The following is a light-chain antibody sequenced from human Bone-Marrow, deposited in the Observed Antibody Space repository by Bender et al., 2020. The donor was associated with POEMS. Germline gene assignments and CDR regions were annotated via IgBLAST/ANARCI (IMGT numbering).Light chain of an antibody. J-gene: IGLJ3*02. Sequence: QSALTQPASVSGSPGQSITISCSGTSSDVGAYNYVSWYQQHPGKAPKLIIYEVSQRPSGISNRFSGSKSGTSASLAISGLQSEDEADYYCAAWEDSLNGWVFGGGTKLTVL. CDR1: SSDVGAYNY. V-gene: IGLV2-14*01. CDR3: AAWEDSLNGWV. CDR2: EVS.